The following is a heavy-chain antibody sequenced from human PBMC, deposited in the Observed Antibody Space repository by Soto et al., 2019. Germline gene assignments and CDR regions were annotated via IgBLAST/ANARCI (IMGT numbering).Heavy chain of an antibody. J-gene: IGHJ4*02. CDR2: ISAYNGNT. D-gene: IGHD1-26*01. V-gene: IGHV1-18*01. CDR1: GYTFTNYG. CDR3: ASTSGSSLLVDC. Sequence: ASVKVSCKASGYTFTNYGISWVRQAPGQGLEWMGWISAYNGNTNYAQKLQGRVTMTTDTSTSTAHMELRSLRSDDTAIYYCASTSGSSLLVDCWGQGTLVTVSS.